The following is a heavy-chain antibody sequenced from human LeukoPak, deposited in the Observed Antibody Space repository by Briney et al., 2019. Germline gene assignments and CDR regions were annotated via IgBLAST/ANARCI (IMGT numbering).Heavy chain of an antibody. CDR2: IESKTDGGTT. Sequence: GGSLRLSCAASGFTFSNAWMSWVRQAPGKGLEWVGRIESKTDGGTTDYGAPVKGRFTISRDDSTNTLYLQMNSLKSEDTAVYYCTTYGSGRKFDYWGQGILVTVSS. V-gene: IGHV3-15*04. D-gene: IGHD3-10*01. J-gene: IGHJ4*02. CDR3: TTYGSGRKFDY. CDR1: GFTFSNAW.